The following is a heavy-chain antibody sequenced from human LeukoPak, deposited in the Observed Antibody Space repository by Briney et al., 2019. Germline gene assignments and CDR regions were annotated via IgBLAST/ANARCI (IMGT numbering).Heavy chain of an antibody. CDR2: INHSGST. Sequence: SETLSLTCAVYGGSFSDYYWSWIRQPPGKGLEWIGEINHSGSTNYNPSLKSRVTISVDTSKNQFSLKLSSVTAADTAVYYCARVTRSYVLRFLEWDHFDYWGQGTLVTVSS. CDR3: ARVTRSYVLRFLEWDHFDY. J-gene: IGHJ4*02. CDR1: GGSFSDYY. V-gene: IGHV4-34*01. D-gene: IGHD3-3*01.